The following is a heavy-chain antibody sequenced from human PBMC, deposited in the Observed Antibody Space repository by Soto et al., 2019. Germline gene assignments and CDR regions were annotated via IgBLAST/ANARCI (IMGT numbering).Heavy chain of an antibody. J-gene: IGHJ5*02. CDR2: ISAYNGNT. CDR3: ARELAARTGHWFDP. CDR1: GYTFTSFG. D-gene: IGHD6-6*01. Sequence: GASVKVSCKASGYTFTSFGITGVGQAPGQGLEWMGWISAYNGNTNYAQKLQVRVTMTTDTSTSTAYMELRSLRSDDTAVHYCARELAARTGHWFDPWGQGTLVTVSS. V-gene: IGHV1-18*01.